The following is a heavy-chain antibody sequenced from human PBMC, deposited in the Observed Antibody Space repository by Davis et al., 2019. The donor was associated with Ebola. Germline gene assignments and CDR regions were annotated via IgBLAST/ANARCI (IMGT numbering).Heavy chain of an antibody. J-gene: IGHJ4*02. Sequence: PSETLSLTCDVYAGSFSDYYWSWVRQSPGKGLEWIGEINPTGGTGYNPSLNSRVSISVDTSKRQISLKLRSVTAADTAMYYCAAGYYGHDPFDFWGQGTRVTVSS. CDR2: INPTGGT. V-gene: IGHV4-34*01. CDR1: AGSFSDYY. CDR3: AAGYYGHDPFDF. D-gene: IGHD5-12*01.